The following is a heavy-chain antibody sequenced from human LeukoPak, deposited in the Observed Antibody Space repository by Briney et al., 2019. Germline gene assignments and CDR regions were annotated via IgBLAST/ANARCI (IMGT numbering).Heavy chain of an antibody. Sequence: PGGSLRLSCAASRFTFSVYWMHWVRQVPGKGLVWVSRISSDGSSTSYAGSVRGRFTISRDNAKNTLYLQMNSLRAEDTAVYYCARGGSYTAGAFDIWGQGTLVTVSS. D-gene: IGHD1-26*01. J-gene: IGHJ3*02. V-gene: IGHV3-74*01. CDR2: ISSDGSST. CDR1: RFTFSVYW. CDR3: ARGGSYTAGAFDI.